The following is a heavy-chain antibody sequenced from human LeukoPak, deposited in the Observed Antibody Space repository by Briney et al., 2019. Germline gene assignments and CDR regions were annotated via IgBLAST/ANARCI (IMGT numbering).Heavy chain of an antibody. Sequence: GGPLRLSCAASGFTFSSYAMSWVRQAPGKGLEWVSAISGSGGSTYYADSVKGRFTISRDNSKNTLYLQMNSLRAEDTAVYYCAKDRKGGYYDSSGLDYWGQGTLVTVSS. V-gene: IGHV3-23*01. CDR1: GFTFSSYA. J-gene: IGHJ4*02. D-gene: IGHD3-22*01. CDR2: ISGSGGST. CDR3: AKDRKGGYYDSSGLDY.